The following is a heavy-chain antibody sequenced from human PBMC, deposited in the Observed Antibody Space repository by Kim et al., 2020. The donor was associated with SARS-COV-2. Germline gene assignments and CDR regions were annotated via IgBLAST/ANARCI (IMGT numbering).Heavy chain of an antibody. D-gene: IGHD2-21*01. V-gene: IGHV3-74*01. CDR1: GFTFSNYW. CDR3: ARRFYAILGYYAFDI. CDR2: INRVGRTI. Sequence: GGSLRLSCAASGFTFSNYWMHWVRHFPGKGLVWVSLINRVGRTISYAGSVNGRFTISRNNVNIILYLQINCLSADDPLVYYFARRFYAILGYYAFDIWC. J-gene: IGHJ3*02.